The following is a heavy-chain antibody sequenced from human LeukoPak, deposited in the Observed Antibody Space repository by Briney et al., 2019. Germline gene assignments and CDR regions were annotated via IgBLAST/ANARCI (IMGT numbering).Heavy chain of an antibody. Sequence: GGSLRLSCAASGFTFSSYNMNWVRQAPGKGLEWISFIGRSSSTTYYADSVKGRFTISRDNAKNSLYLQMNSLRAEDTAVYYCARVRVGYYDSSGYPDYWGQGTLVTVS. J-gene: IGHJ4*02. V-gene: IGHV3-48*04. CDR3: ARVRVGYYDSSGYPDY. D-gene: IGHD3-22*01. CDR2: IGRSSSTT. CDR1: GFTFSSYN.